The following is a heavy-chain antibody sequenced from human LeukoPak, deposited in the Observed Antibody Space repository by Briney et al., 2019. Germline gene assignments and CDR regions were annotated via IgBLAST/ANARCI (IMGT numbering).Heavy chain of an antibody. V-gene: IGHV3-21*01. J-gene: IGHJ4*02. CDR2: ISSSSSYI. CDR1: GFTFSSYS. CDR3: ARDLSSSWQSFDY. Sequence: GGSLRLSCAASGFTFSSYSMNWVRQAPGKGLEWVSSISSSSSYIYYADLVKGRFTVSRDNAKNSLYLQMNSLRAEDTAVYYCARDLSSSWQSFDYWGQGTLVTVSS. D-gene: IGHD6-13*01.